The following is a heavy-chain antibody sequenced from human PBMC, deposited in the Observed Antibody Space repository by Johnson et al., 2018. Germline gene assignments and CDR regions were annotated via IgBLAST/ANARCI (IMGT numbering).Heavy chain of an antibody. CDR3: ARERFPFGGVIVMGAFDI. J-gene: IGHJ3*02. Sequence: QVQLVQSGAEVKKPGSSVKVSCKASGGTFSSYAISWVRQAPGQGLEWMGGIIPIFGTANYAQKFQGRVTITADESTSTAYMELSSLSSEDTAVYYCARERFPFGGVIVMGAFDIWGQGTMVTVSS. D-gene: IGHD3-16*02. CDR1: GGTFSSYA. V-gene: IGHV1-69*12. CDR2: IIPIFGTA.